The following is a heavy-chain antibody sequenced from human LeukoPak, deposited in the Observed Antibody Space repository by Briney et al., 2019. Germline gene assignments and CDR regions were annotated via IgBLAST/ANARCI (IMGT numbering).Heavy chain of an antibody. CDR2: IKSKTDGGTT. J-gene: IGHJ4*02. CDR3: TTAPYYYGSGSYYSIGY. CDR1: GFTFSNAW. V-gene: IGHV3-15*01. D-gene: IGHD3-10*01. Sequence: SGGSLRLSCAASGFTFSNAWMSWVRQAPGKGLEWVGRIKSKTDGGTTDYAAPVKGRFTISRDDSKNTLYLQMNSLKTEDTAVYYCTTAPYYYGSGSYYSIGYWGQGTLVTVSS.